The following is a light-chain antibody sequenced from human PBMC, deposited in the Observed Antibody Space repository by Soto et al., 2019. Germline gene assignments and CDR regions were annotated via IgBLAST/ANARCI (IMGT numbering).Light chain of an antibody. CDR2: DAS. CDR3: QQRFSWPLT. CDR1: QSIGRY. V-gene: IGKV3-11*01. J-gene: IGKJ4*01. Sequence: EIVLTQSPPTLSLSPGERATLSCRASQSIGRYLAWYQQTPGQVPRLLIYDASDRATGIPARFSGSGSGTDFTLTISSLEPEDFAVYHCQQRFSWPLTFGGGTKVEIK.